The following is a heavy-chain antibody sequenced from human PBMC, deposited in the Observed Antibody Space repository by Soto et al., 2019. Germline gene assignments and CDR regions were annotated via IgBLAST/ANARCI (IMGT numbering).Heavy chain of an antibody. CDR3: ARHSSGWDFDY. D-gene: IGHD6-19*01. J-gene: IGHJ4*02. CDR2: ISSSSSTI. CDR1: GFTFSSYS. Sequence: PGGSLRLSCAASGFTFSSYSMNWVRQAPGKGLEWVSYISSSSSTIYYADSVKGRFTISRDNSKNTLYLQMNSLRAEDTAVYYCARHSSGWDFDYWGQGTLVTVSS. V-gene: IGHV3-48*01.